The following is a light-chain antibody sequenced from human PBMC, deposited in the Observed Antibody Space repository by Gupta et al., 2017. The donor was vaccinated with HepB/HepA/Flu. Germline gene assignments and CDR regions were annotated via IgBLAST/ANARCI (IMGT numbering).Light chain of an antibody. CDR3: CAKGGIVSMVG. CDR2: EVT. CDR1: SNDIGTYDL. Sequence: QPALTQPAPISWHPRQSPAISCPGTSNDIGTYDLVSWYQQHPGNAPKLMIYEVTKRPSGVSNRFSGSKSGNRASLTIPGLQAEGGACYFWCAKGGIVSMVGVGGRTKVTVL. J-gene: IGLJ2*01. V-gene: IGLV2-23*02.